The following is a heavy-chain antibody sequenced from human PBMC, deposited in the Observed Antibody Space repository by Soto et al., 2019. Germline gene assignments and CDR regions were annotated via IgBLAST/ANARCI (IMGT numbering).Heavy chain of an antibody. CDR3: ARDGPPSDY. V-gene: IGHV1-18*01. CDR2: ISAYNGNT. Sequence: QVQLVQSGAEVKKPGASVKDSCKASGYTFSSYAISWVRQAPGPGLEWMGWISAYNGNTNYAQKIQGRGAMTADTSTSIAYIELRSLRSEDTAVYYSARDGPPSDYWGQGTLVTASA. J-gene: IGHJ4*02. CDR1: GYTFSSYA.